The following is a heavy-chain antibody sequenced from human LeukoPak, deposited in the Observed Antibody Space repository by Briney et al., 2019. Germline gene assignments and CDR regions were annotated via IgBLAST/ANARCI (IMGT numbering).Heavy chain of an antibody. CDR2: IYYSGST. J-gene: IGHJ1*01. V-gene: IGHV4-30-4*08. Sequence: PSETLSLTCTDSGGSISSGDYYWSWIRQPPGKGLEWIGYIYYSGSTYYNLSLKSRVTISVDTSKNQFSLKLSSVTAADTAVYYCARLTVVPAAIGAWGQGTLVTVSS. CDR3: ARLTVVPAAIGA. D-gene: IGHD2-2*02. CDR1: GGSISSGDYY.